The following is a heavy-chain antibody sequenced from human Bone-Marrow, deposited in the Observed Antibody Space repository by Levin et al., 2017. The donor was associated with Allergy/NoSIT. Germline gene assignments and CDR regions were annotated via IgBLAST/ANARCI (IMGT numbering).Heavy chain of an antibody. CDR2: LFNSENT. CDR3: ARRGEYSISSIDH. V-gene: IGHV4-39*07. D-gene: IGHD2/OR15-2a*01. CDR1: GGSIRTSNYH. J-gene: IGHJ4*02. Sequence: SQTLSLTCTVSGGSIRTSNYHWGWIRQPPGKGLEWIGTLFNSENTYNSPSLKSRVTISIDTSKSQFFLKLTSVTAADTAIYYCARRGEYSISSIDHWGPGTLVTVSS.